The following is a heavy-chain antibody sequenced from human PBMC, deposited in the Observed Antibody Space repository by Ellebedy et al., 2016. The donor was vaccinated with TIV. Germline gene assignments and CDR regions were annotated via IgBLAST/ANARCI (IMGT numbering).Heavy chain of an antibody. Sequence: SETLSLTCTVSGDSINSYYWSWIRQPPGKGLEWIGYIYYSGSTNYNPSLKSRVTISVDTSKNQFSLKLSSVTAEDTAVYYCARSGSYIKFDYWGQGILVTVTS. CDR1: GDSINSYY. V-gene: IGHV4-59*08. J-gene: IGHJ4*02. D-gene: IGHD1-26*01. CDR2: IYYSGST. CDR3: ARSGSYIKFDY.